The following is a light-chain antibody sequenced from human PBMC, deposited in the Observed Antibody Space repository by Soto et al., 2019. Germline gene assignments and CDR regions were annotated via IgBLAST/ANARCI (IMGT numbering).Light chain of an antibody. CDR1: QDISNY. CDR3: QQYDNVLT. CDR2: GAS. J-gene: IGKJ4*01. Sequence: DIKMTQSPSSLSASVGDRVTITCQASQDISNYLNWYQQKPGKAPKLLIYGASNLETGVPSRFSGSGSGTDFTFTISSLQPEDIATYYCQQYDNVLTFGGGTKVEIK. V-gene: IGKV1-33*01.